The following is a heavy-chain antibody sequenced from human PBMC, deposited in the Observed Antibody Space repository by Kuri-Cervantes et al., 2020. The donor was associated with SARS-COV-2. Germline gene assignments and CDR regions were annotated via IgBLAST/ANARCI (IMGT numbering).Heavy chain of an antibody. CDR2: INHSGNT. CDR3: ARGTSSWYFFDR. J-gene: IGHJ4*02. CDR1: GGSFSGYY. Sequence: GSLRLSCAVYGGSFSGYYWSWIRQPPGKGLEWIGEINHSGNTNYDPSLKSRVTISIDTSKNQFSLKLSSVTVADTAVYYCARGTSSWYFFDRWGRGILVTVSS. V-gene: IGHV4-34*01. D-gene: IGHD6-13*01.